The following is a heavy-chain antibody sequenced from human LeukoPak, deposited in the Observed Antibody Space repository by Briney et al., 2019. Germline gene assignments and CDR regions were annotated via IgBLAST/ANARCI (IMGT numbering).Heavy chain of an antibody. CDR1: GGSISSGDYY. CDR3: ARVVHDSNFDY. J-gene: IGHJ4*02. CDR2: IYYSGST. V-gene: IGHV4-30-4*01. Sequence: SETLSLTCTVSGGSISSGDYYWSWIRQPPGKGLEWIGYIYYSGSTYYNPSLKSRVTISVDTSKNQFSLKLSSVTAADTAVYYCARVVHDSNFDYWGQGTLVTVSS. D-gene: IGHD2-8*01.